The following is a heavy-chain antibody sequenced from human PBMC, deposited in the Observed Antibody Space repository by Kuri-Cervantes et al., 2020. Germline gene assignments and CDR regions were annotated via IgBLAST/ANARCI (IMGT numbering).Heavy chain of an antibody. D-gene: IGHD3-16*01. CDR3: ASGGRKGFDY. V-gene: IGHV1/OR15-3*01. J-gene: IGHJ4*01. CDR2: IDPEDGDT. CDR1: GFNIKDYY. Sequence: QVKLEESGAELVKPGASVRLSCTASGFNIKDYYMHWVKQRTEQGLEWIGRIDPEDGDTKYAPKFQGKATITADTSSNTAYLQLSSLTSEDTAVYYCASGGRKGFDYWGQGTTLTVSS.